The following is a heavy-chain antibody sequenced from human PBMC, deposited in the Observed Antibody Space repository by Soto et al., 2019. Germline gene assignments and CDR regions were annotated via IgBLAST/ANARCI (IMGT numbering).Heavy chain of an antibody. CDR1: SGSISSSNW. CDR3: ASRSYCSSTSFYIYYYMDV. V-gene: IGHV4-4*02. CDR2: IYHSGST. D-gene: IGHD2-2*02. J-gene: IGHJ6*03. Sequence: QVQLQESGPGLVKPSGTLSLTCAVSSGSISSSNWWSWVRQPPGKGLEWIGEIYHSGSTNYNPSLKSRVTISVDKSKNQFSLKLSSVTAADTAVYYCASRSYCSSTSFYIYYYMDVWGKGTTVTVSS.